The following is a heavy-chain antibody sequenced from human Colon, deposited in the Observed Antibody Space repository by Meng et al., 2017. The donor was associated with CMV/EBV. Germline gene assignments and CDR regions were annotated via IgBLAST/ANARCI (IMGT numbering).Heavy chain of an antibody. CDR3: ARESLLSDYYRPLTN. J-gene: IGHJ4*02. CDR2: ISTRSRYI. V-gene: IGHV3-21*01. Sequence: GGSLRLSCTVSGFTFSSYGMDWVRQAPGKGLEWVASISTRSRYIFYSDSVKGRFSISRDDATNSLYLQMSSLRAEDTAVYYCARESLLSDYYRPLTNWGQGTLVTVSS. D-gene: IGHD3-3*01. CDR1: GFTFSSYG.